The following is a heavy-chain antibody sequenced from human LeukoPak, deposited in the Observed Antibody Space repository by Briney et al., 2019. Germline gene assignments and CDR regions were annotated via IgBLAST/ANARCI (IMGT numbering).Heavy chain of an antibody. CDR1: GGSFSGYY. Sequence: SETLSLTCAVYGGSFSGYYWSWIRQPPGKWLEWIGEINHSGSTNYNPSLKSRVTISVDTSKNQFSLKLSSVTAADTAVYYCARGPYDYVWGSYRSFDYWGQGTLVTVSS. CDR2: INHSGST. J-gene: IGHJ4*02. V-gene: IGHV4-34*01. CDR3: ARGPYDYVWGSYRSFDY. D-gene: IGHD3-16*02.